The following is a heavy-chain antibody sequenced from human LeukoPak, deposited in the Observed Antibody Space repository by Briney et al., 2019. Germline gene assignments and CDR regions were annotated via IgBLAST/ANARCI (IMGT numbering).Heavy chain of an antibody. Sequence: GGSLRLSCAASGFTFSSYWMSWIRQAPGKGLEWVSYISNSGSIINYADSVKGRFTISRDNAKNSLYLQMNSLRADDTAVYYCARETLGVAGFDYWGQGTLVTVSS. CDR3: ARETLGVAGFDY. J-gene: IGHJ4*02. CDR2: ISNSGSII. D-gene: IGHD6-13*01. V-gene: IGHV3-11*04. CDR1: GFTFSSYW.